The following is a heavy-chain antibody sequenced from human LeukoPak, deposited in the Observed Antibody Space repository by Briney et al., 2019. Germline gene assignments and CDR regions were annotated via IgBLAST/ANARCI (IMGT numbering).Heavy chain of an antibody. V-gene: IGHV3-7*01. CDR1: GFSFSNYW. CDR3: ARPSLNTGSYFGY. D-gene: IGHD1-26*01. CDR2: IKQDGSEI. Sequence: GGSLRLSCEASGFSFSNYWMSRVRQAPGKGLEWVANIKQDGSEIYYVDSVRGRFTISRDNAKNSLYLQMNSLRAEDTAVYYCARPSLNTGSYFGYWGQGILVSVSS. J-gene: IGHJ4*02.